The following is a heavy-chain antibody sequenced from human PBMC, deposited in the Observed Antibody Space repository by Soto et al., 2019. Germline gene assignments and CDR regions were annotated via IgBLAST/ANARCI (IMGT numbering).Heavy chain of an antibody. D-gene: IGHD2-15*01. V-gene: IGHV4-34*01. CDR3: AREGGGYCSGGSCQVDY. CDR2: INHSGNT. CDR1: GGSFSCYY. J-gene: IGHJ4*02. Sequence: SETLSLTCAVYGGSFSCYYWSWIRQKPGKGLEWIGEINHSGNTYYNPSLKSRVTISVDTSKNQFSLKLSSVTAADTAVYYCAREGGGYCSGGSCQVDYWGQGTLVTVSS.